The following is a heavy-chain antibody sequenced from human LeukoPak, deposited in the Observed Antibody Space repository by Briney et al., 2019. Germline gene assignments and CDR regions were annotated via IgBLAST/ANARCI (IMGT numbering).Heavy chain of an antibody. V-gene: IGHV3-15*01. D-gene: IGHD3-3*01. CDR3: PTSGNPSLTDI. CDR1: EFTLSGYA. Sequence: GGPLRLPFVASEFTLSGYAMAWFGKAQGRGLEWVGRIKGKADGGTTDYAAPVKGRFTISRDDSKNTVYLQMDSLKAEDTAVYYCPTSGNPSLTDICGQGTMVTVSS. CDR2: IKGKADGGTT. J-gene: IGHJ3*02.